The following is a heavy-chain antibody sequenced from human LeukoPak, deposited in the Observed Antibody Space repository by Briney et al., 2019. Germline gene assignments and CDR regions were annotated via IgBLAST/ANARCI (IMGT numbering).Heavy chain of an antibody. CDR3: TTQYYYDSSGSEPSTYYFDY. CDR1: GFTFSGSA. J-gene: IGHJ4*02. Sequence: GGSLKLSCAASGFTFSGSAMQWVRQASGKGLEWVGRIRSKPNSYATAYGASGKGRFTISRDDSKNTAYLQMNSLKTEDTAVYYCTTQYYYDSSGSEPSTYYFDYWGQGTLVTVSS. D-gene: IGHD3-22*01. CDR2: IRSKPNSYAT. V-gene: IGHV3-73*01.